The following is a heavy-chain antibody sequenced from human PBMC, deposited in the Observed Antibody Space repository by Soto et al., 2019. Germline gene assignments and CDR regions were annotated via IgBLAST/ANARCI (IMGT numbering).Heavy chain of an antibody. CDR1: GGSISSGGYY. D-gene: IGHD5-12*01. J-gene: IGHJ4*02. CDR3: ARDRDGYNSLDY. CDR2: IYYSGST. Sequence: SETLSLTGTVSGGSISSGGYYWSWIRQHPGKGLEWTGYIYYSGSTYYNPSLKSRVTISVDTSKNHFSLKLSSVTAADTAVYYCARDRDGYNSLDYWGQGTLVTVSS. V-gene: IGHV4-31*03.